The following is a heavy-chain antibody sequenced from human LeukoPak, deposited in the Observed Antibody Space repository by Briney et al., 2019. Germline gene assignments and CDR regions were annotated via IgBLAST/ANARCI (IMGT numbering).Heavy chain of an antibody. CDR3: ARTNTVVETNFDY. D-gene: IGHD5-18*01. J-gene: IGHJ4*02. CDR1: GGSISSGGYY. V-gene: IGHV4-31*03. CDR2: VYNSGST. Sequence: NPSETLSLTCTVSGGSISSGGYYWSWIRQHPGKGLEWIGYVYNSGSTYYNPSLKSRVTISVDTSRNPFSLKLSSVTAADTAVYYCARTNTVVETNFDYWGQGTLVTVSS.